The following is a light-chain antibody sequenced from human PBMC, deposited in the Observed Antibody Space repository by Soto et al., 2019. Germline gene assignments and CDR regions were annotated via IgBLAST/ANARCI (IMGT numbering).Light chain of an antibody. J-gene: IGLJ1*01. Sequence: SVLTQPPSVSGAPGQRVTISCTGSSSNIGAGYDVHWYQQLPGTAPKLLIYGNTNRPSGVPDRFSGSKSATSASLAITGLQAEDEAIYYCQSYDNTLSGPIYVFGTGTKVTVL. V-gene: IGLV1-40*01. CDR2: GNT. CDR3: QSYDNTLSGPIYV. CDR1: SSNIGAGYD.